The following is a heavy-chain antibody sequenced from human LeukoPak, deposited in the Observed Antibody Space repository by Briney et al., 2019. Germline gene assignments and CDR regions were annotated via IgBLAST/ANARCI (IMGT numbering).Heavy chain of an antibody. D-gene: IGHD6-6*01. Sequence: ASVKVSCKASGYTFTSYDINWVRQAPGQGLEWMGWINPNSGGTNYAQKFHGRVTMTRDTSISAAYMELSRLRSDDTAVYYCATYSSPSFDYWGQGTLVTVSS. J-gene: IGHJ4*02. V-gene: IGHV1-2*02. CDR2: INPNSGGT. CDR1: GYTFTSYD. CDR3: ATYSSPSFDY.